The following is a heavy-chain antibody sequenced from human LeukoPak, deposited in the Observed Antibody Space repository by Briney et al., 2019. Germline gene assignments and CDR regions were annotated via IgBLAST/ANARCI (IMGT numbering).Heavy chain of an antibody. V-gene: IGHV4-59*13. CDR1: GGSITNYY. CDR2: IHYSGST. D-gene: IGHD4-11*01. J-gene: IGHJ6*03. CDR3: ARASVTYYYYYYMDV. Sequence: PSETLSLTCTVSGGSITNYYWTWIRQPPGKGLEWIGYIHYSGSTNYNPSLKSRVTISVDTSNNQFSLKLSSVTAADTAVYYCARASVTYYYYYYMDVWGKGTTVTVSS.